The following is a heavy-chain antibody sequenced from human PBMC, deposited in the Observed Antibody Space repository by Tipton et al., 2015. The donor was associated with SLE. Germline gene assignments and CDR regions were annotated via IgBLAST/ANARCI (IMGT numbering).Heavy chain of an antibody. Sequence: PGLVKPSETLSLTCTVSGSSLTGSYWSWIRQPPGKGLEWIGYIYYSGSTYYNPSLKSRVTISVDTSKNQFSLKLSSVTAADTAVYYCAKTVAGAAYLFDLWGQGTLVTVSS. D-gene: IGHD6-19*01. J-gene: IGHJ4*02. CDR1: GSSLTGSY. CDR3: AKTVAGAAYLFDL. V-gene: IGHV4-59*06. CDR2: IYYSGST.